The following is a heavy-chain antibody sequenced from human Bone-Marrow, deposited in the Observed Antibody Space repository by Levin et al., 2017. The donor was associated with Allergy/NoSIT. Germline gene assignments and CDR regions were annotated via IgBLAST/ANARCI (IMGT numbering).Heavy chain of an antibody. CDR3: ARMGFGE. CDR2: IIVATGET. CDR1: GYNFSSYS. Sequence: GASVKVSCKASGYNFSSYSMHWVRQAPGQSLEWLGRIIVATGETKYSQSFQGRVSISRDTSANTAYLEVFALRSEDTAVYFCARMGFGEWGQGTLVTVSS. D-gene: IGHD3-10*01. J-gene: IGHJ4*02. V-gene: IGHV1-3*01.